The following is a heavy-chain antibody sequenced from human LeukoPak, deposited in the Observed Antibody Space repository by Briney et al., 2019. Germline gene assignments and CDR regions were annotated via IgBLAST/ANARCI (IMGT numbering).Heavy chain of an antibody. V-gene: IGHV4-4*07. CDR1: GASISSYY. D-gene: IGHD6-19*01. J-gene: IGHJ4*02. CDR3: ARDSSSGYLDY. CDR2: IYTSGST. Sequence: SETLSLTCTVSGASISSYYGGWIRQPAGKGLELIGRIYTSGSTNYNPSLKSRVTISVDTSKNQFSLKLSSVTAADTAVYYCARDSSSGYLDYWGQGTLVTVSS.